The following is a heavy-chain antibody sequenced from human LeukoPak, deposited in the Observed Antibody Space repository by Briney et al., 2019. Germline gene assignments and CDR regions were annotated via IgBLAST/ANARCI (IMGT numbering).Heavy chain of an antibody. Sequence: SETLSLTCAVYGGSFSGYYWSWIRQPPGKGLEWIGEINHSGSTNYNPSLKSRVTISVDTSKNQFSLKLSSVTAADTAVYYCARAITTFIVATITGAHFDYWGQGTLVTVSS. J-gene: IGHJ4*02. CDR1: GGSFSGYY. CDR2: INHSGST. CDR3: ARAITTFIVATITGAHFDY. D-gene: IGHD5-12*01. V-gene: IGHV4-34*01.